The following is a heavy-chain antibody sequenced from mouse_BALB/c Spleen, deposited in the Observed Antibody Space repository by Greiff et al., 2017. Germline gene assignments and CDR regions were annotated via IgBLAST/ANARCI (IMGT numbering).Heavy chain of an antibody. CDR1: GFTFSGFG. Sequence: EVKLMESGGGLVQPGGSRKLSCAASGFTFSGFGMHWVRQAPGKGLEWVAYFSSGSSTIYYAETVKGRITISRDNPNNTLFLQITSLRSEDAAMYYCARSNAILRSCADWGAGTPVTVSA. CDR3: ARSNAILRSCAD. CDR2: FSSGSSTI. V-gene: IGHV5-17*02. J-gene: IGHJ1*01.